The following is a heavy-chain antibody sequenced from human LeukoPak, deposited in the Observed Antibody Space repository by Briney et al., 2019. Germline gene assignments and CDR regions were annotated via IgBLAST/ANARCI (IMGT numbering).Heavy chain of an antibody. D-gene: IGHD2-15*01. CDR2: ISSSGSNI. V-gene: IGHV3-11*04. Sequence: PGGSLRLSCAASGFTFSDYYISWIRQAPGKGLEWVSYISSSGSNIYYADSVKGRFTISRDNAKNSLYLQMNSLRAEDTAVYYCARDLVVVVAARTYNWFDPWGQGTLVTVSS. CDR1: GFTFSDYY. CDR3: ARDLVVVVAARTYNWFDP. J-gene: IGHJ5*02.